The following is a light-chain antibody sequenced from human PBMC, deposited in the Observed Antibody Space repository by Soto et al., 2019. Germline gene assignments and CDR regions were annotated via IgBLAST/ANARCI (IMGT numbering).Light chain of an antibody. CDR3: QQRSNWPPALT. Sequence: VVSHSPATLSLSKGERATLSCSASQSVSSYLAWYQQKPGQAPRLLIYDASNRATGIPARFSGSGSGTDFTLTISSLEPEDFAVYYCQQRSNWPPALTFGGGTKVDIK. J-gene: IGKJ4*01. CDR1: QSVSSY. CDR2: DAS. V-gene: IGKV3-11*01.